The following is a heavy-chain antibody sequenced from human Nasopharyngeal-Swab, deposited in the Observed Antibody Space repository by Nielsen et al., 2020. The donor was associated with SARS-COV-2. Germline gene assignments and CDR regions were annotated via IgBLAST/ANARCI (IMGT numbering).Heavy chain of an antibody. CDR1: GFTVNIYD. V-gene: IGHV3-23*01. D-gene: IGHD3-10*01. CDR2: VSASGGST. J-gene: IGHJ3*01. Sequence: GGSLRLSCAASGFTVNIYDMAWVRRAPGRGLQWVTGVSASGGSTYYTDSVKGQFSISRDNSKNTLFLQMHSLRVEDTAVYYCAKDGVVRGDALDLWGQGTMVTVSS. CDR3: AKDGVVRGDALDL.